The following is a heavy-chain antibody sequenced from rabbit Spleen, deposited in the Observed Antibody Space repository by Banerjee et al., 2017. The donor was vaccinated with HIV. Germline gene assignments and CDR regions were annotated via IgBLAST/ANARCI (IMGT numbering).Heavy chain of an antibody. D-gene: IGHD2-1*01. J-gene: IGHJ4*01. CDR1: GVSFSGDSFSGDSY. Sequence: QSLEESGGGLVQPEGSLTLTCTASGVSFSGDSFSGDSYMCWVRQVPGKGLEWLGCMYMGSGSIYYANWAKGRFTISKSSSTMVTLQMTSLTAAVTATYFCVKGIDWTFKLWGQGTLVTVS. CDR2: MYMGSGSI. CDR3: VKGIDWTFKL. V-gene: IGHV1S40*01.